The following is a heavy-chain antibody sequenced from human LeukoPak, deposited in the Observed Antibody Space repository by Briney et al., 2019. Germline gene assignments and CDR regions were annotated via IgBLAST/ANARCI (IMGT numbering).Heavy chain of an antibody. D-gene: IGHD3-3*01. Sequence: PSETLSLTCAVYGGSFSGYYWSWIRQPPGKGLEWIGYIYYSGSTYYNPSLKSRVTISVDTSKNQFSLKLSSVTAADTAVYYCARAYDFWSGFDYWGQGTLVTVSS. J-gene: IGHJ4*02. CDR1: GGSFSGYY. CDR3: ARAYDFWSGFDY. V-gene: IGHV4-30-4*01. CDR2: IYYSGST.